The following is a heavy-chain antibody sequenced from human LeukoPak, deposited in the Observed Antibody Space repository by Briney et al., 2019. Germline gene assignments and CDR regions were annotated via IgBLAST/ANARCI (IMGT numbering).Heavy chain of an antibody. V-gene: IGHV3-33*06. Sequence: PGRSLTLSCATSGFTFSHYGMHWVRQAPGKGVEWVAVIWSDGTNRYYGDLVKGRFTISRDNTQRTVYLQMNSLRAEDTAVYYCAKDAQRGFDYSNSLDNWGQGTLVTVSS. CDR3: AKDAQRGFDYSNSLDN. CDR2: IWSDGTNR. J-gene: IGHJ4*02. CDR1: GFTFSHYG. D-gene: IGHD4-11*01.